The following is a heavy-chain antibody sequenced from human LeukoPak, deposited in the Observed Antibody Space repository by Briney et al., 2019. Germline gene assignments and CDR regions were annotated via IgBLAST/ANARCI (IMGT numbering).Heavy chain of an antibody. V-gene: IGHV3-53*01. D-gene: IGHD1-7*01. J-gene: IGHJ5*02. CDR3: ERDSWPITGTTPWFDP. Sequence: GGSLRLSCAASGFTVSINYMSWVRQAPGKGLEWVSVIYSGGSTYYADSVKGRFTISRDNSKNTLYLQMNSLRAEDTAVYYCERDSWPITGTTPWFDPWGQGTLVTVSS. CDR1: GFTVSINY. CDR2: IYSGGST.